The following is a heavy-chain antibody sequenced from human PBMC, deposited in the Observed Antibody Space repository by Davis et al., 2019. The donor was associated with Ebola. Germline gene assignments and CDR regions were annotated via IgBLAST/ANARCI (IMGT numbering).Heavy chain of an antibody. V-gene: IGHV3-48*04. CDR1: DITFSNYS. D-gene: IGHD5-24*01. CDR2: ISGSATTV. Sequence: ASLKISCTASDITFSNYSLNWVRPAPGEGLEWGSFISGSATTVSYADSGRGRFTVSRDNAKNSLYLQMHSLRADDTAVYYCAKTVGWLQQTGEEYFQNWGQGTLVTVSS. J-gene: IGHJ1*01. CDR3: AKTVGWLQQTGEEYFQN.